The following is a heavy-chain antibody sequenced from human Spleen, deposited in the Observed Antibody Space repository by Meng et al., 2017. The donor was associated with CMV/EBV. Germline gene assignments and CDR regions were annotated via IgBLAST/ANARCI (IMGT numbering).Heavy chain of an antibody. CDR1: GYSFSNYW. CDR2: IYPADSDS. D-gene: IGHD6-19*01. CDR3: ARSRAGDAFDI. V-gene: IGHV5-51*01. J-gene: IGHJ3*02. Sequence: KVSCKGSGYSFSNYWIAWVRQMPGKGLEWMGIIYPADSDSRYSPSFQRQVIISADKSISTAYLQWSSLKASDTAMYYCARSRAGDAFDIWGQGTMVTVSS.